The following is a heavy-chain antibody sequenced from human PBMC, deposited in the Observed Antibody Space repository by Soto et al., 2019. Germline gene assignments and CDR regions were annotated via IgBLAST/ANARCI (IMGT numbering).Heavy chain of an antibody. CDR3: ARDLVTSYDSSGYYFDP. V-gene: IGHV4-4*07. D-gene: IGHD3-22*01. CDR1: GGSISSYY. J-gene: IGHJ5*02. Sequence: WETLSLTCTVSGGSISSYYWSWIRQPAGKGLEWIGRIYTSGSTNYNPSLKSRVTMSVDTSKNQFSLKLSSVTAADTAVYYCARDLVTSYDSSGYYFDPCGQGTLVTVSS. CDR2: IYTSGST.